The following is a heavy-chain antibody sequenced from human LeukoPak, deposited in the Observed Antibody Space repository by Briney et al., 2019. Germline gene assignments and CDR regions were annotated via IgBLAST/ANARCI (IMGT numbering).Heavy chain of an antibody. V-gene: IGHV4-39*01. CDR1: GDSIISTNYY. D-gene: IGHD4-11*01. CDR3: ARLASNYHYYFDY. CDR2: IYYSGAT. J-gene: IGHJ4*02. Sequence: SETLSLTCTVSGDSIISTNYYWGWIRQPPGKGLEWIGHIYYSGATYYNPSLKSRVTISVDTSKNQFSLKLSSVTAADTAVYYCARLASNYHYYFDYWGQGTLVTVSS.